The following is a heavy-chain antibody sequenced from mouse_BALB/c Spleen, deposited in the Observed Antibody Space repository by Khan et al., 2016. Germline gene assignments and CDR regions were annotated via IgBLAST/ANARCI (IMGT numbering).Heavy chain of an antibody. CDR1: GFSLTSYG. J-gene: IGHJ2*01. D-gene: IGHD1-1*01. CDR3: ASSITTVPDY. CDR2: IWSGGST. V-gene: IGHV2-4-1*01. Sequence: QVQLQQAGLGLAQPSQSLSITCTVSGFSLTSYGVHWVRQSPGKGLEWLGVIWSGGSTDYNAAFISRLSISKDNSKSQVFFKMNSLQADDTAIYSRASSITTVPDYWGQGTTLTVSS.